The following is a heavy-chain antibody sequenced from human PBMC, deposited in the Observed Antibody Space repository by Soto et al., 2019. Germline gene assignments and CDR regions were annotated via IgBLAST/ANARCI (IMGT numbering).Heavy chain of an antibody. V-gene: IGHV3-23*01. CDR3: ASVGVGDTPHYDFDI. CDR2: ISGSGGSI. J-gene: IGHJ3*02. D-gene: IGHD3-3*01. CDR1: GFTFSSYA. Sequence: GGSLRLSCAASGFTFSSYAMSWVRQAPGKGLEWVSAISGSGGSIYYADSVKGRFTISRDTPKNTLYLQLNSLRAEDTAVYYCASVGVGDTPHYDFDIWGQVTMV.